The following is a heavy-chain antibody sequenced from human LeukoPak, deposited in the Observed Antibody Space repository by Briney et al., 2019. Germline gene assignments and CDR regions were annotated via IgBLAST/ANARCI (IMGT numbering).Heavy chain of an antibody. CDR3: ARGDMVRGVIILDAFDI. J-gene: IGHJ3*02. CDR1: GGSFSGYY. D-gene: IGHD3-10*01. V-gene: IGHV4-34*01. CDR2: INHSGST. Sequence: SETLSLTCAVYGGSFSGYYWSWIRQPPGKGLEWIGEINHSGSTNYNPSLKSRVTMSVDTSKNQFSLKLSSVTAADTAVYYCARGDMVRGVIILDAFDIWGQGTMVTVSS.